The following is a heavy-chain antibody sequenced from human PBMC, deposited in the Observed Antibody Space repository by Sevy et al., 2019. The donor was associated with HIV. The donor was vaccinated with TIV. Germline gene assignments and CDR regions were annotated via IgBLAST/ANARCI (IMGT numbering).Heavy chain of an antibody. CDR2: FDSEHGET. D-gene: IGHD2-8*01. J-gene: IGHJ4*02. Sequence: ASVKVSCKVSGYTLTDLSMHWVRQAPGKGLVWMGGFDSEHGETIYAQNFQGRVTMTEDTSTHTAYMGLGSLKSEDTAVYYCATGGVWGSQDFWGQGTLVTVSS. CDR1: GYTLTDLS. V-gene: IGHV1-24*01. CDR3: ATGGVWGSQDF.